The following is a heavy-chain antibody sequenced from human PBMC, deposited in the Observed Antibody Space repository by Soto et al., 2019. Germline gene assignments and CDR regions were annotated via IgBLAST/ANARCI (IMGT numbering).Heavy chain of an antibody. J-gene: IGHJ6*03. CDR1: GGSISSYY. V-gene: IGHV4-59*08. CDR3: ARGDYDYGDYYYYYMDV. D-gene: IGHD4-17*01. CDR2: IYYSGST. Sequence: PSETLSLTCTVSGGSISSYYWSWIRQPPGKGLEWIGYIYYSGSTNYNPSLKSRVTISVDTSKNQFSLKLSSVTAADTAVYYCARGDYDYGDYYYYYMDVWGKGTTVT.